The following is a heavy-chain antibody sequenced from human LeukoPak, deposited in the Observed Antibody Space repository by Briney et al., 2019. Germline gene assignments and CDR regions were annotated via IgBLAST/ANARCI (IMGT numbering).Heavy chain of an antibody. CDR2: MNPISGNT. V-gene: IGHV1-8*01. Sequence: ASVKVSCKASGYTLTSYDINWVRQATGQGLEWMGWMNPISGNTGYAQKFQGRVTMTRNTSISTAYMELSSLRSEDTAVYYCARVSRDYYDSSGYYYPPPAFDYWGQGTLVTVSS. J-gene: IGHJ4*02. CDR3: ARVSRDYYDSSGYYYPPPAFDY. CDR1: GYTLTSYD. D-gene: IGHD3-22*01.